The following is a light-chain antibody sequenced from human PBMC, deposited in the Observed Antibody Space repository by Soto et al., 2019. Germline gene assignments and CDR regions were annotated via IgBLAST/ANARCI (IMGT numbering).Light chain of an antibody. Sequence: QSALTQPASVSGSPGQSITISCTGTSSDIGAYNSVSWYQQHPGKAPKLMIYEVSNRPSGVSNRFSASKSGNTASLTISGLQAEDKADYYCSSRTTSNPYVFGTGTKVTVL. CDR3: SSRTTSNPYV. CDR1: SSDIGAYNS. V-gene: IGLV2-14*01. CDR2: EVS. J-gene: IGLJ1*01.